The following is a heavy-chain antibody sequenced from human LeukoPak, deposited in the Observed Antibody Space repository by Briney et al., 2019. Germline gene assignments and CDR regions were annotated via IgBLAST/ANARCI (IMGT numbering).Heavy chain of an antibody. Sequence: PGGSLRLSCAASGFTFSTYAMHWVRQAPGKGLECVSAISSNGGSTYYADSVKGRFTISRDNSKNTLYLQMGSLRAEDMAVYYYAREGTQAAALDYWGQGTLVTVSS. CDR1: GFTFSTYA. CDR2: ISSNGGST. J-gene: IGHJ4*02. D-gene: IGHD6-13*01. V-gene: IGHV3-64*02. CDR3: AREGTQAAALDY.